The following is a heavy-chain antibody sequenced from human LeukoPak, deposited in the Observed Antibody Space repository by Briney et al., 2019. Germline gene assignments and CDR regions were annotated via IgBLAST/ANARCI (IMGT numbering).Heavy chain of an antibody. CDR1: GFTFDDYA. V-gene: IGHV3-9*01. CDR2: ISWNSGSI. CDR3: AKVAAAGTKPWYYFDY. J-gene: IGHJ4*02. D-gene: IGHD6-13*01. Sequence: GGSLRLSCAASGFTFDDYAMHWVRQAPGKGLEWVSGISWNSGSIGYADSVKGRFTISRDNAKNSLYLQMNSLRAEDTALYYCAKVAAAGTKPWYYFDYWGQGTLVTVSS.